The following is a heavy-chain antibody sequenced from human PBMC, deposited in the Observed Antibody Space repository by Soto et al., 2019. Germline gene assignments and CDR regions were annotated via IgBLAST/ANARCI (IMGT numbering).Heavy chain of an antibody. J-gene: IGHJ4*02. V-gene: IGHV1-24*01. CDR3: ATNPIIAAAGTPLDY. CDR2: FDPEDGET. D-gene: IGHD6-13*01. Sequence: ASVKVSCKVSGYTLTELSMHWVRQAPGKGLEWMGGFDPEDGETIYAQKFQGRVTMTEDTSTDTAYMELSSLRSEDTAVYYCATNPIIAAAGTPLDYWGQGTLVTVSS. CDR1: GYTLTELS.